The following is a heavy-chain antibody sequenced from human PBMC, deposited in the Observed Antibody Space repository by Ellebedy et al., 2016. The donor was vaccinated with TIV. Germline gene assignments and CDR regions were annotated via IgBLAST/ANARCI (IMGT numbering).Heavy chain of an antibody. CDR3: ARGVSSGYYDY. CDR2: INHSGST. J-gene: IGHJ4*02. Sequence: MPSETLSLTCAVSGGSFSDYFWRWIRQPPGKGLEWIGEINHSGSTNFNPSLKSRVTISVDTSKNRFSLNLSSVTAADTAVYYCARGVSSGYYDYWGQGTLVTVSS. D-gene: IGHD3-22*01. CDR1: GGSFSDYF. V-gene: IGHV4-34*01.